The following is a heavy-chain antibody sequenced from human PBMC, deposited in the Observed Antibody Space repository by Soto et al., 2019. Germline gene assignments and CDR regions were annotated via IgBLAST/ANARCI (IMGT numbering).Heavy chain of an antibody. V-gene: IGHV4-39*01. J-gene: IGHJ4*02. Sequence: QLQLESGPGLVKPSETLSLTCSVSGVSVSSPLYYWGWIRQPPGKGLEWIGGTSYNGASYYNPSLTCRVTISADTSTDQFSLRLTSLTATDTAVYFRSRHHGRPGGVIALIDQWGQGTLVTVSS. CDR1: GVSVSSPLYY. CDR2: TSYNGAS. D-gene: IGHD3-16*02. CDR3: SRHHGRPGGVIALIDQ.